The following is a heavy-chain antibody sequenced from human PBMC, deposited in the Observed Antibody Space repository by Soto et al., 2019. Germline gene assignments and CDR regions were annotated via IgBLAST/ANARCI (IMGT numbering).Heavy chain of an antibody. Sequence: EVLLLESGGGLVQPGGSLRLSCAASGFTFNTFAMTWVGQAPGRGLEWVSRINKSGGSRYYADSVKGRFTVSRDNSNNTLYLQMNSLRAEDTAIYFCAKGAEMPTIPFDYWGQGAQVTVSS. V-gene: IGHV3-23*01. D-gene: IGHD5-12*01. CDR1: GFTFNTFA. CDR3: AKGAEMPTIPFDY. CDR2: INKSGGSR. J-gene: IGHJ4*02.